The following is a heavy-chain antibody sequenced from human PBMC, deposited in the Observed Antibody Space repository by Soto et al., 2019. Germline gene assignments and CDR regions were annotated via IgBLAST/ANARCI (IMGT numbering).Heavy chain of an antibody. CDR2: IYYSGST. CDR3: ARGGGGSSGYSDYYYGMDV. V-gene: IGHV4-31*03. D-gene: IGHD6-13*01. J-gene: IGHJ6*02. CDR1: GDYIRSGGYY. Sequence: SLTCNVSGDYIRSGGYYWSWIRQRPGKDLEWIGYIYYSGSTYYNPSLKSRVTISVDTSKNQFSLKLSSLTAADPAGYYCARGGGGSSGYSDYYYGMDVWGQGTTVTVSS.